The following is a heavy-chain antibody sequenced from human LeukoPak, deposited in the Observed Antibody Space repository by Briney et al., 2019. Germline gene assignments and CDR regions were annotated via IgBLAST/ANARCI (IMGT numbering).Heavy chain of an antibody. V-gene: IGHV6-1*01. J-gene: IGHJ5*02. CDR1: GDSVSSNSAA. D-gene: IGHD1-26*01. CDR3: ARVGTIYSGSPNWFDP. CDR2: TYYRSKWYN. Sequence: SQTLSLTCAISGDSVSSNSAAWNWIRQSPSRGLEWLGRTYYRSKWYNDYAVSVKSRITINPDTSKNQFSLKLSSVTAADTAVYYCARVGTIYSGSPNWFDPWGQGTLVTVSS.